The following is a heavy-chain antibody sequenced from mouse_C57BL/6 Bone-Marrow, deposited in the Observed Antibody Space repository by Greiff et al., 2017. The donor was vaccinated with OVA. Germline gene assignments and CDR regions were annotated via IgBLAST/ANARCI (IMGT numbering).Heavy chain of an antibody. J-gene: IGHJ3*01. Sequence: QVQLQQPGAELVMPGASVKLSCKASGYTFTSYWMHWVKQRPGQGLEWIGEIDPSGSYTNYNQKFKGKSTVTVDKSSSTAYMQLSSLTSEVSAVYYCAREDSQGFAYWGQGTLVTVSA. D-gene: IGHD6-1*01. CDR2: IDPSGSYT. CDR1: GYTFTSYW. CDR3: AREDSQGFAY. V-gene: IGHV1-69*01.